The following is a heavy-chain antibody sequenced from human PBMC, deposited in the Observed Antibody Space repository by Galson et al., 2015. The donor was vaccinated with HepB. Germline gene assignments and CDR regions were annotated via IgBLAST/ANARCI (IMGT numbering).Heavy chain of an antibody. CDR1: GYTFTSYY. CDR3: AARDIVVVPAAHYCGMDV. CDR2: INPSGGST. J-gene: IGHJ6*02. D-gene: IGHD2-2*01. Sequence: SVKVSCKASGYTFTSYYMHWVRHSPGQGLEWMGIINPSGGSTSYAQKFQGRVTMTRDTSTSTVYMELSSLRSEDTAVYYCAARDIVVVPAAHYCGMDVWGQGTTVTVSS. V-gene: IGHV1-46*01.